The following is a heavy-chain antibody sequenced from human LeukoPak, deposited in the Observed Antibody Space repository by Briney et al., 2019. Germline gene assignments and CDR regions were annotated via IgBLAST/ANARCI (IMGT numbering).Heavy chain of an antibody. CDR1: GFTFSTYA. J-gene: IGHJ3*02. V-gene: IGHV3-7*01. CDR2: IKQDGSEK. D-gene: IGHD1-26*01. Sequence: GGSLRLSCAASGFTFSTYAMSWVRQAPGKGLEWVANIKQDGSEKYYVDSVKGRFTISRDNAKNSLYLQMSSLRAEDTAVYYCARAGGTYYGIAFDIWGQGTMVTVSS. CDR3: ARAGGTYYGIAFDI.